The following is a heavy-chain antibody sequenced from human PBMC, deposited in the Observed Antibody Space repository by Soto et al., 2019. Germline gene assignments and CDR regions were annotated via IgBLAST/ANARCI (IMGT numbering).Heavy chain of an antibody. CDR1: GYTFTSYW. Sequence: PGESLKISCKGSGYTFTSYWIAWVRRMPGKGLEWMGLIYPGDSDTRYSPSFQGQVTISADKFMGTAYLQWSSLKASDTAMYYCATRGNSHAYFDFWGQGTLVTVSS. D-gene: IGHD5-18*01. J-gene: IGHJ4*02. CDR3: ATRGNSHAYFDF. CDR2: IYPGDSDT. V-gene: IGHV5-51*01.